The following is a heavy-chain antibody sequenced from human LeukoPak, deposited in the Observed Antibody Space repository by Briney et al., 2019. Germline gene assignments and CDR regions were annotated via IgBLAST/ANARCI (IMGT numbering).Heavy chain of an antibody. V-gene: IGHV3-48*03. D-gene: IGHD1-7*01. CDR2: ISSSGSTI. CDR3: ARGEAELRNSYYYYYYMDV. Sequence: PGGSLRLSCAASGFTFSSYEMNWVRQAPGKGLEWVSYISSSGSTIYYADSVKGRFTISRDNAKNSVYLQMNSLRAEDTAVYYCARGEAELRNSYYYYYYMDVWGKGTTVTVSS. CDR1: GFTFSSYE. J-gene: IGHJ6*03.